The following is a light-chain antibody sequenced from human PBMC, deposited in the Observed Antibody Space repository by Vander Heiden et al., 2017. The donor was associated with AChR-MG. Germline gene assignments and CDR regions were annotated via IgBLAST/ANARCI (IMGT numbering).Light chain of an antibody. Sequence: DIQMTQSPPSLSASVGDRVTITCRASQDISNFLAWYQRQPGKVPKLLIYAASTLHSEVPSRFSGSGSGREFTLTVSPLQPEDVATYYCQKYNSAPGTFGPGTRVESK. V-gene: IGKV1-27*01. J-gene: IGKJ1*01. CDR3: QKYNSAPGT. CDR2: AAS. CDR1: QDISNF.